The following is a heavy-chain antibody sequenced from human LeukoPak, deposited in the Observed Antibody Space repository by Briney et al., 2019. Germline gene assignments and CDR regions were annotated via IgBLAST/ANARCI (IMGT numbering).Heavy chain of an antibody. CDR1: GFTFSIYA. CDR3: AKDNGTWVYFDY. CDR2: ISYDGSNK. Sequence: PGRSLRLSCAASGFTFSIYAMHWVRQAPGKGLEWVAVISYDGSNKYYADSVKGRFTISRDNSKNTLYLQMNSLRAEDTAVYYCAKDNGTWVYFDYWGQGTLVTVSS. D-gene: IGHD1-1*01. V-gene: IGHV3-30*18. J-gene: IGHJ4*02.